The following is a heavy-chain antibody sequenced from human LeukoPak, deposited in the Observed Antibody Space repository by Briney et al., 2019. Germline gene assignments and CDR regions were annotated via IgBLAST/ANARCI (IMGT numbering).Heavy chain of an antibody. CDR3: ASRAPGVGAFDI. CDR1: GGSISSGSYY. CDR2: IYTSGST. J-gene: IGHJ3*02. V-gene: IGHV4-61*02. Sequence: PSETLSLTCTVSGGSISSGSYYWNWIRQPAGKGLEWIGRIYTSGSTNYNPSLKSRVTISVDTSKNQFSLKLSSVTAADTAVYYCASRAPGVGAFDIWGQGTMVTVSS. D-gene: IGHD1-14*01.